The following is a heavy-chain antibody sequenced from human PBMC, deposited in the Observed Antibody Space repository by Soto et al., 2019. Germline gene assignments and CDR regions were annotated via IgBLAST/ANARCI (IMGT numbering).Heavy chain of an antibody. D-gene: IGHD6-13*01. CDR2: ISGSGGST. CDR1: GFTFSSYA. CDR3: AYSSTPFHY. Sequence: EVQLLESGGGLVQPGGSLRLSCAASGFTFSSYAMSWVRQAPGKGLEWVSAISGSGGSTYYAVSVKGRFTISRDKYKNTLYLQMNSLRAEDTAVYYCAYSSTPFHYWGQGALVTVS. V-gene: IGHV3-23*01. J-gene: IGHJ4*02.